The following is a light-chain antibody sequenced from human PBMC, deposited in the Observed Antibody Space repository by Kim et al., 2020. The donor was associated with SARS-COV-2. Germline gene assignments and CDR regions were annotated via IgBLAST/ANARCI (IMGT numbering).Light chain of an antibody. J-gene: IGKJ2*01. V-gene: IGKV1-5*03. CDR2: KAS. CDR1: QSISNW. Sequence: TQSPSTLSASVGDRVTITGRASQSISNWLAWYQQKPGKAPKLLIYKASSLESGVPLRFSGSASGTEFTLTISSLQPDDFATYYSYTFGQGTKLEI. CDR3: YT.